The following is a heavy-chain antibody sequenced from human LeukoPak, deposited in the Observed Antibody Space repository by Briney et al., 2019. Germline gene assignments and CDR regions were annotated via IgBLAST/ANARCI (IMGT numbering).Heavy chain of an antibody. CDR1: GFTLSNHW. Sequence: GGSLRLSWAASGFTLSNHWMSWVRQAPGKGLEWVANIKEDGSQKYYLDSVKGRFTISRDNAKNSMYLQMNSLRAEDTAVYYCARWEIRGTAHQLDYWGQGTLVTVSS. J-gene: IGHJ4*02. CDR3: ARWEIRGTAHQLDY. CDR2: IKEDGSQK. D-gene: IGHD1-7*01. V-gene: IGHV3-7*01.